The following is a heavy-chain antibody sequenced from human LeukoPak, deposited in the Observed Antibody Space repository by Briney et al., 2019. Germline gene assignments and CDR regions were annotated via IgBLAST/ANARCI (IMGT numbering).Heavy chain of an antibody. V-gene: IGHV4-61*02. Sequence: TSETLSLTCTVSGGSIGSGSYYWSWIRQPAGKGLEWIGRIYTSGSTNYNPSLKSRVTISVDTSKNQFSLKLSSVTAADTAVYYCARGIWLPSFPNYYYYYMDVWGKGTTVTVSS. CDR3: ARGIWLPSFPNYYYYYMDV. D-gene: IGHD5-18*01. CDR1: GGSIGSGSYY. J-gene: IGHJ6*03. CDR2: IYTSGST.